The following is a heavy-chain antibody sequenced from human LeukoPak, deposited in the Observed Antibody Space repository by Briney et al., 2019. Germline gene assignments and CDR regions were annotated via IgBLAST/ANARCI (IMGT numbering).Heavy chain of an antibody. V-gene: IGHV1-46*01. J-gene: IGHJ5*02. Sequence: GASVKVSCKASGYTFTSYYMHWVRQAPGQGLEWMGIINPSGGSTSYAQKFQGRVTMTRDTSTSTVYMELSSLRSEDTAVYYCARGDRITIFGVVTWNWFDPWGQGTLVTVSS. CDR3: ARGDRITIFGVVTWNWFDP. CDR2: INPSGGST. CDR1: GYTFTSYY. D-gene: IGHD3-3*01.